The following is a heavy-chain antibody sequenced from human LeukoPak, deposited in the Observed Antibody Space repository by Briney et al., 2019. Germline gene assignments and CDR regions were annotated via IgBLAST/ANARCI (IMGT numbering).Heavy chain of an antibody. D-gene: IGHD4-11*01. CDR3: ARGLQGIDY. Sequence: GGSLRLSCVASGFTFSDYFMSWIRQAPGKGLEWLSFFNSAGDNTYYADSVKGRFTISRDNAKNTLYLQMNSLRAEDTAVYYCARGLQGIDYWGQGTLVTVSS. V-gene: IGHV3-11*04. CDR2: FNSAGDNT. J-gene: IGHJ4*02. CDR1: GFTFSDYF.